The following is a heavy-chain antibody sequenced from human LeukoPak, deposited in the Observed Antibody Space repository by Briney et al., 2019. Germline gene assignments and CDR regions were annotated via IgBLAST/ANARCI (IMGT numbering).Heavy chain of an antibody. CDR2: INHSGST. Sequence: SETLSLTCAVYGGSLSGYYWSWLRQPPGKGLEWIGEINHSGSTNYNPSLKSRVTISVDTSKNQFSLKLSSVTAADTAVYYCASERATKLRWVGRAGRAPFDYWGQGTLVTVSS. D-gene: IGHD5-24*01. V-gene: IGHV4-34*01. CDR1: GGSLSGYY. J-gene: IGHJ4*02. CDR3: ASERATKLRWVGRAGRAPFDY.